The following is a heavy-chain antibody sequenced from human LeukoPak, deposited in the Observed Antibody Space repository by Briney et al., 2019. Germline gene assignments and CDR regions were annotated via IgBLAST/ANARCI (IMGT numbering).Heavy chain of an antibody. J-gene: IGHJ4*02. V-gene: IGHV4-39*01. CDR1: GGSISSSSYY. D-gene: IGHD3-10*01. Sequence: PSETLSLTCTVSGGSISSSSYYWGWIRQPPGKGLEWIGSIYYSGSISYYNPSLKSRVTISVDTSKNQFSLTLSCVTAADTAVYYCARRAREFGWVFDYWGQGTLVTVSS. CDR2: IYYSGSIS. CDR3: ARRAREFGWVFDY.